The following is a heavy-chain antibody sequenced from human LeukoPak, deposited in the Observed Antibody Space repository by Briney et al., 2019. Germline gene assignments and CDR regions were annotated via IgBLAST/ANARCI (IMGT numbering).Heavy chain of an antibody. Sequence: SETLSLTCTVSGGSISSSGYYWGWIRQPPGKGLEWIGSIYYSGSTYYNPSLKSRVTISVDTSKNQFSLILSSVTAADTAVYYCARRVVVAPAVNNWFDPWGQGTLVTVSS. CDR3: ARRVVVAPAVNNWFDP. CDR2: IYYSGST. J-gene: IGHJ5*02. CDR1: GGSISSSGYY. D-gene: IGHD2-2*01. V-gene: IGHV4-39*01.